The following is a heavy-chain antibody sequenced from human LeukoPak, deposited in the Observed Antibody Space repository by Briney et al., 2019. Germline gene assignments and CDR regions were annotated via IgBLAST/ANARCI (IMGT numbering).Heavy chain of an antibody. CDR2: IIPIFGTA. J-gene: IGHJ4*02. D-gene: IGHD1-1*01. CDR1: GGTFSSYA. V-gene: IGHV1-69*13. Sequence: GASVKVSCKASGGTFSSYAISWVRQAPGQGLEWMGGIIPIFGTANYAQKFQGRVTITADESTSTAYMELSSLRSEDTAVYYCVGAWNDVGYWGQGTLSPSPQ. CDR3: VGAWNDVGY.